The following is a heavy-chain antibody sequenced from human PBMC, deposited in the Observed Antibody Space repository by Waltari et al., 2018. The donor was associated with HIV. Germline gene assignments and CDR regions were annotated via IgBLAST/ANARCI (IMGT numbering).Heavy chain of an antibody. CDR1: GGSISSGSYY. CDR3: ARAPGYYDILTGYYNPYYFDY. J-gene: IGHJ4*02. CDR2: IYTSVST. D-gene: IGHD3-9*01. V-gene: IGHV4-61*02. Sequence: QVQLQESGPGLVKPSQTLSLTCTVSGGSISSGSYYWNVIRQPAGKGLEWIGRIYTSVSTNYNPSLKSRVTISVDTSKNQFYLKLSSVTAADTAVYYCARAPGYYDILTGYYNPYYFDYWGQGTLVTVSS.